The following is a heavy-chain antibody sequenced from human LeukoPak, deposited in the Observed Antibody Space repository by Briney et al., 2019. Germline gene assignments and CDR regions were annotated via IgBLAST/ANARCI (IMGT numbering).Heavy chain of an antibody. CDR2: IYYSGST. Sequence: SETLSLTCTVSGGSISSSSYYWGWIRQPPGKGLEWIGSIYYSGSTYYNPSLKSRVAISVDTSKNQFSLKLSSVTAADTAVYYCARRTNYYDSSAVDYWGQGTLVTVSS. J-gene: IGHJ4*02. CDR1: GGSISSSSYY. CDR3: ARRTNYYDSSAVDY. D-gene: IGHD3-22*01. V-gene: IGHV4-39*01.